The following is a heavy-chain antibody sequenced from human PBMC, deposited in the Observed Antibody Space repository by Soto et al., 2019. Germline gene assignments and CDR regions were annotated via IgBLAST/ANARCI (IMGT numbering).Heavy chain of an antibody. V-gene: IGHV3-23*01. CDR3: AKDPRATTMVRGRYNWFDP. J-gene: IGHJ5*02. D-gene: IGHD3-10*01. Sequence: GGSLRLSCAASGFTFSSYAMSWVRQAPGKGLEWVSAISGSGGSTYYADSVKGRFTISRDNSKNTLYLQMNSLRAEDTAVYYCAKDPRATTMVRGRYNWFDPWGQGTLVTVSS. CDR2: ISGSGGST. CDR1: GFTFSSYA.